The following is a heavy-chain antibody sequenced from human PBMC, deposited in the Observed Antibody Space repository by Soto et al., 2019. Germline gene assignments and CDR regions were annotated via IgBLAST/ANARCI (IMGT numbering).Heavy chain of an antibody. D-gene: IGHD1-7*01. Sequence: LSETLSLTCTVSGGSVRDGSYYWALLRQPPGKGLEWSGHIYHSGSTIYNPSLKSRVTISIDTSKSQFSLNLNSMTAADTAVYYCAGYNWNYYFDPWGQGTLVTVSS. V-gene: IGHV4-61*01. CDR1: GGSVRDGSYY. CDR2: IYHSGST. J-gene: IGHJ5*02. CDR3: AGYNWNYYFDP.